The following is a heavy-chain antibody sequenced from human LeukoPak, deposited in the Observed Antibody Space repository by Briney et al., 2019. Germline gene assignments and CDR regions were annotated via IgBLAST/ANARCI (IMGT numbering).Heavy chain of an antibody. CDR3: ARGGAGGWFDP. Sequence: GSVKVSCKASGGTFSSYAISWVRQAPGQGLEWMGIIIPSGGSTNYAQKFQGRVTVTRDTSTSTVYMELSSLRSEDTAVYYCARGGAGGWFDPWGQGTLVTVSS. D-gene: IGHD1-14*01. V-gene: IGHV1-46*01. CDR1: GGTFSSYA. J-gene: IGHJ5*02. CDR2: IIPSGGST.